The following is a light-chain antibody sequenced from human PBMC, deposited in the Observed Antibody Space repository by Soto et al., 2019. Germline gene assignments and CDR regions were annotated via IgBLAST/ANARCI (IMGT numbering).Light chain of an antibody. CDR2: GAS. CDR3: HQYDGGPYT. CDR1: QSVSTN. J-gene: IGKJ2*01. Sequence: EIVLTQSPATLSLSPGERATLSCRASQSVSTNVAWYQQIPGQTPRLLIYGASTRATGIPVRFSGSGSGTEFTLTISSLQSEDFAVYYCHQYDGGPYTFGQGTKVDIK. V-gene: IGKV3-15*01.